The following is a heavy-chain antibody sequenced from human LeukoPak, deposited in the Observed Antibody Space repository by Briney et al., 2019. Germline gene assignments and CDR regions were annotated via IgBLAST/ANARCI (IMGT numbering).Heavy chain of an antibody. CDR2: INHSGST. D-gene: IGHD6-19*01. V-gene: IGHV4-34*01. J-gene: IGHJ4*02. Sequence: SETLSLTCAVYGGSFSGYYWSWIRQPPGKGLEWIGEINHSGSTNYNPSLKSRVTISVDTSKSQFSLKLSSVTAADTAVYYCARGAQTVDTPVAGIDYWGQGTLVTVSS. CDR1: GGSFSGYY. CDR3: ARGAQTVDTPVAGIDY.